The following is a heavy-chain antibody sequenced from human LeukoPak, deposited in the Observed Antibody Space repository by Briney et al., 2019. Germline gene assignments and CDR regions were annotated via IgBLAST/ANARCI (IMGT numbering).Heavy chain of an antibody. Sequence: SETLSLTCTVSGGSISGYYWSWLRQPPGKGLEWIGYIYSTGTTNYNPSLKSRATISVYTSKNHVSLRLSSVTAADTAVYYCARHADSGSGYYDYWGQGVLVTVSS. CDR1: GGSISGYY. V-gene: IGHV4-59*08. D-gene: IGHD3-3*01. CDR2: IYSTGTT. J-gene: IGHJ4*02. CDR3: ARHADSGSGYYDY.